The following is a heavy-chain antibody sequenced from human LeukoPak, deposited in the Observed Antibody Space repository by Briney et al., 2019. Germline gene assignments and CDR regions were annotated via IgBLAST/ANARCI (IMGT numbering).Heavy chain of an antibody. V-gene: IGHV1-46*01. CDR2: INPSGGST. Sequence: GASVKVSSKAAGYTFTSYYMHWVRQAPGQGLEWMGIINPSGGSTSYAQKFQGRVTMTRDTYTSTVYMELSSLRSEDTAVYYCARCHRGGSCRWGQGTLVTVSS. CDR1: GYTFTSYY. CDR3: ARCHRGGSCR. J-gene: IGHJ4*02. D-gene: IGHD2-15*01.